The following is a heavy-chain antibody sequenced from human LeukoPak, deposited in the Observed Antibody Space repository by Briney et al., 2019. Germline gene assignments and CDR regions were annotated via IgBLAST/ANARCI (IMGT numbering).Heavy chain of an antibody. CDR1: GFTFTDYW. CDR2: IRQDGSEN. CDR3: ARDGTAAGLYFDL. Sequence: GGSLRLSWAVSGFTFTDYWRNWVGQAPGRGLGGLASIRQDGSENTYVDSVKGRFTISRDNTKNSLSLQVNSLRVEDTAVYYCARDGTAAGLYFDLWGQGTLVTVSS. J-gene: IGHJ4*01. D-gene: IGHD6-13*01. V-gene: IGHV3-7*01.